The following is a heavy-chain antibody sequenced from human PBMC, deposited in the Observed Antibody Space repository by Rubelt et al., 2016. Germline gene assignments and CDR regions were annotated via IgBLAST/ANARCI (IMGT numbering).Heavy chain of an antibody. V-gene: IGHV3-23*01. J-gene: IGHJ6*02. D-gene: IGHD2-8*01. Sequence: EWVSAISGSGGSTYYADSVKGRFTISRDNAKNSLYLQMNSLRAEDTAVYYCARFILNYYYYGMDVWGQGTTVTVSS. CDR2: ISGSGGST. CDR3: ARFILNYYYYGMDV.